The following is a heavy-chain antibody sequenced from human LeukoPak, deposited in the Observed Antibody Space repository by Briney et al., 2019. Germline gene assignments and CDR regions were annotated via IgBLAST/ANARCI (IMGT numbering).Heavy chain of an antibody. CDR1: GFTFNNFG. J-gene: IGHJ4*02. CDR2: IGYDESKK. V-gene: IGHV3-30*02. D-gene: IGHD5-18*01. CDR3: AKAFKRGYSYGSLFDY. Sequence: GGSLRLSCEASGFTFNNFGMHWVRQAPGKGLEWVAFIGYDESKKYYAESVKGRFTISRDNSKNSLYLQMNSLRTEDTALYYCAKAFKRGYSYGSLFDYWGQGTLVTVSS.